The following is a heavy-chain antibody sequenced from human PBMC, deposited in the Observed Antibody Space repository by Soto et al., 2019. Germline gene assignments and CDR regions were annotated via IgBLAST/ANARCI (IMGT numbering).Heavy chain of an antibody. CDR1: GGSVNSDYYY. CDR2: IYHTGRT. CDR3: AREFSNSPEAFDY. V-gene: IGHV4-61*01. Sequence: SETLSLTCTVSGGSVNSDYYYWSWIRQPPGKGLEWIGYIYHTGRTNYNPSLASRVTISIDTSRNQFSLELSAVTAADTAVFYCAREFSNSPEAFDYWGQGTLVTVSS. D-gene: IGHD1-1*01. J-gene: IGHJ4*02.